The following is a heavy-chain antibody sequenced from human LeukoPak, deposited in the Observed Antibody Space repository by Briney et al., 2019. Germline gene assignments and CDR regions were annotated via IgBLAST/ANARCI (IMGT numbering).Heavy chain of an antibody. V-gene: IGHV3-30-3*01. Sequence: QPGGSLRLSCAASGFTFSSYAMHWVRQAPGKGLEWVAVISYDGSNKYYADSVKGRFTISRDNSKNTLYVKMNRLRAEDTAVYYCARDLKRVLTAIHDAFDIWGQGTMVTVSS. J-gene: IGHJ3*02. CDR3: ARDLKRVLTAIHDAFDI. CDR2: ISYDGSNK. D-gene: IGHD2-21*02. CDR1: GFTFSSYA.